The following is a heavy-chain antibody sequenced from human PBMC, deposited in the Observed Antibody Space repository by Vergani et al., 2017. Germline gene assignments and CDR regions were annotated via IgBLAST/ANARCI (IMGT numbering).Heavy chain of an antibody. CDR2: ISGSGGNT. J-gene: IGHJ6*02. CDR1: GFTFSSYA. CDR3: ADGRDPNCKGGSCYSYYFVLDV. D-gene: IGHD1-26*01. V-gene: IGHV3-23*04. Sequence: EVQLVESGGGLVQPGGSLRLSCGASGFTFSSYAMTWVRLAPGKGLQWVSAISGSGGNTFYTDSVKGRFTISRDNSKDTRYLQMNSLRVEDTAIYYCADGRDPNCKGGSCYSYYFVLDVWRQGTAVTVSS.